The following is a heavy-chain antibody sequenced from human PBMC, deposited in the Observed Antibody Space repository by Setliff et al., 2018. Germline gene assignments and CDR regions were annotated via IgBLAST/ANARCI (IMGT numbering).Heavy chain of an antibody. CDR3: ARDRGGTNPWFDF. CDR2: IYNIGET. D-gene: IGHD3-10*01. V-gene: IGHV3-53*01. Sequence: GESLKISCVVSGSTVSNDFMGWVRQAPGKGLEWVSVIYNIGETRYADSVKGRFTISRDKSKNTLYLHLSSLRVEDTATYYCARDRGGTNPWFDFWGQGTQVTVSS. J-gene: IGHJ5*01. CDR1: GSTVSNDF.